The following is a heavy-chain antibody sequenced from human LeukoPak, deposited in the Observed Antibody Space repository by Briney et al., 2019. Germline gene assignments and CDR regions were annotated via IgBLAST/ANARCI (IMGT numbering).Heavy chain of an antibody. Sequence: GVSLRLSCAASGFTDSSNYMSWVRQAPGKVLEWVSVISGGGTTYYSDSVKGRFTISRDNSENTLYLQMNIQSAEDTAVYYCARAARILPRSPFLFGYWGQGDLVNGPS. D-gene: IGHD2-15*01. CDR2: ISGGGTT. J-gene: IGHJ4*02. CDR3: ARAARILPRSPFLFGY. V-gene: IGHV3-66*01. CDR1: GFTDSSNY.